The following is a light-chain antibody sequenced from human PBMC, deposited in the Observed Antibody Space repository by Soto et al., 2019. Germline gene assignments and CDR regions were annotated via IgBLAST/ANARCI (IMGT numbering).Light chain of an antibody. CDR3: HQTYTIPQT. V-gene: IGKV1-39*01. Sequence: DIQMTQSPSSLSASVGDRVIITCRASQTINSYLNWYQQKPGEAPKLLIYTASNLASGVPSRFSGSGSGPVFTLSISSLQPGDFATYFCHQTYTIPQTFGQGTKVEI. CDR2: TAS. CDR1: QTINSY. J-gene: IGKJ1*01.